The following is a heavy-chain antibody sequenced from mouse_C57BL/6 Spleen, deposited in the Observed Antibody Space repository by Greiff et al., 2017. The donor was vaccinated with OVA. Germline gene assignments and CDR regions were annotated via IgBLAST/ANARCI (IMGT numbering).Heavy chain of an antibody. J-gene: IGHJ2*01. V-gene: IGHV5-4*03. CDR1: GFTFSSYA. Sequence: EVNVVESGGGLVKPGGSLKLSCAASGFTFSSYAMSWVRQTPEKRLEWVATISDGGSYTYYPDNVKGRFTISRDNAKNNLYLQMSHLKSEDTAMYYCARGRPDFDYWGQGTTLTVSS. CDR2: ISDGGSYT. CDR3: ARGRPDFDY.